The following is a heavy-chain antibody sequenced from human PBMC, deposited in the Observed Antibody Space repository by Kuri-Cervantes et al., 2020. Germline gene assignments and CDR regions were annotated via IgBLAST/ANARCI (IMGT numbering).Heavy chain of an antibody. CDR3: ASRGHSSSSPVDY. V-gene: IGHV3-23*01. CDR2: ISGSGGST. J-gene: IGHJ4*02. D-gene: IGHD6-6*01. CDR1: GFTFSSYV. Sequence: GESLKISCAASGFTFSSYVMSWVRQAPGKGLEWVSAISGSGGSTYYADSVKGRFTISRDNAKNSLYLQMNSLRAEDTAVYYCASRGHSSSSPVDYWGQGTLVTVSS.